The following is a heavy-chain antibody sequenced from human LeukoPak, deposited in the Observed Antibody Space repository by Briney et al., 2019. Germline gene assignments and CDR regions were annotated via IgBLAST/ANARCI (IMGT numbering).Heavy chain of an antibody. Sequence: ASVKVSCKASGYTFASYGISWVRQAPGQGLGWIGWISAYNGNTNYAQKLQGRVTMTTDTSTSTAYMELRSLRSDDSAMYYCARGMIVVTTGTFDIWGQGTMVTVSS. V-gene: IGHV1-18*01. CDR2: ISAYNGNT. CDR1: GYTFASYG. CDR3: ARGMIVVTTGTFDI. D-gene: IGHD3-22*01. J-gene: IGHJ3*02.